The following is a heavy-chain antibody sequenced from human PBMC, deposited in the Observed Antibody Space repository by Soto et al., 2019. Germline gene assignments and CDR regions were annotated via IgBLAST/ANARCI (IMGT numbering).Heavy chain of an antibody. CDR2: IYTSGST. V-gene: IGHV4-4*07. D-gene: IGHD3-16*01. J-gene: IGHJ6*02. CDR3: ARTPPRGGYYYYGMDV. CDR1: GGSISRYY. Sequence: PSETLSLTCTVSGGSISRYYWSWIRQPAGKGLEWIGLIYTSGSTNYNPSLKSRVTMSVDTSKNQFSLKLSSVTAADTAVYYCARTPPRGGYYYYGMDVWGQGTTVTVSS.